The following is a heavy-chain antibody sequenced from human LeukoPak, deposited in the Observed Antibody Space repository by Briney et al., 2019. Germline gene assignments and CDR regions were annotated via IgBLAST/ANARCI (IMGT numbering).Heavy chain of an antibody. D-gene: IGHD3-22*01. V-gene: IGHV3-23*01. CDR1: GFTFSISA. CDR2: TSGSGGST. CDR3: AKGPLPYDSSGYYVY. Sequence: GGSLRLSCAASGFTFSISAMNRVRQAPGKGLEWVSATSGSGGSTYYADSVTGRFTISRDNSKNTLYLQMNSLRPEDTAIYYCAKGPLPYDSSGYYVYWGQGALVTASS. J-gene: IGHJ4*02.